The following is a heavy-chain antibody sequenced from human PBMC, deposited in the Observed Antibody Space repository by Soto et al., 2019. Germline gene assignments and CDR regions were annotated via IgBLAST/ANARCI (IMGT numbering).Heavy chain of an antibody. Sequence: KPMYKTQRVGQNCRSRGLSHSDNGMSAVWIRQPPGKTLEWHALIYWDDDKRYSPSLKSRLKIAKDTSKNQVVLTMTNVDPVDTTTYISAHRNADNRAKFRGQGPLVTVYS. CDR2: IYWDDDK. D-gene: IGHD2-15*01. CDR3: AHRNADNRAKF. CDR1: GLSHSDNGMS. J-gene: IGHJ4*02. V-gene: IGHV2-5*02.